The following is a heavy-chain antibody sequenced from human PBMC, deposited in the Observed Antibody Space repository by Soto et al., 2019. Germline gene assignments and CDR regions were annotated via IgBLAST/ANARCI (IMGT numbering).Heavy chain of an antibody. D-gene: IGHD4-4*01. J-gene: IGHJ4*02. CDR1: GFTFNAYA. V-gene: IGHV3-23*01. CDR2: IGGSGGNR. Sequence: DVQLLESGGGLVQPGGSLRLSCAASGFTFNAYAMTWVRQAPGKGLECVSAIGGSGGNRYYAGSVRGRFTISRDNSKDTVELQMNSLGVEDTAVYYCARVASDYINSVDHWGQGILVSVSS. CDR3: ARVASDYINSVDH.